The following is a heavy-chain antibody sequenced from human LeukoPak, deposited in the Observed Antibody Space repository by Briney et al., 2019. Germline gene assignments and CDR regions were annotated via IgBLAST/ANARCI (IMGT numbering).Heavy chain of an antibody. V-gene: IGHV3-21*04. D-gene: IGHD3-22*01. CDR3: AKQGFGTMIVVVGDFDY. CDR1: GFTFTNYS. CDR2: ISGSSKHR. J-gene: IGHJ4*02. Sequence: GGSLRLSCAASGFTFTNYSMNWVRQAPGKGLEWVSSISGSSKHRYYADSVKGRFTISRDNSKNTLYLQMNSLRAEDTAVYYCAKQGFGTMIVVVGDFDYWGQGTLVTVSS.